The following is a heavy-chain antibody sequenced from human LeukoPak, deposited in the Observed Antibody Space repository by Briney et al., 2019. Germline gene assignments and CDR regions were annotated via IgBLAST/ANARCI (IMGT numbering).Heavy chain of an antibody. J-gene: IGHJ4*02. CDR2: INHSGST. V-gene: IGHV4-34*01. Sequence: SETLSLTCAVYGGSFSGYYWSWTRQPPGKGLEWIGEINHSGSTNYNPSLKSRVTISVDTSKNQFSLKLSSVTAADTAVYYCARSLGMFDYWGQGTLVTVSS. CDR3: ARSLGMFDY. CDR1: GGSFSGYY.